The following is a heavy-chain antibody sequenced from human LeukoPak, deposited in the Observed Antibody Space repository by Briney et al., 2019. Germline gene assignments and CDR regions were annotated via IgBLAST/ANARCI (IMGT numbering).Heavy chain of an antibody. D-gene: IGHD6-13*01. Sequence: GGSLRLSCAGYGLSFTNYARMWDGQAQGKGRQGISTLTGYGGAYYADSGEGRFIISRDISKNTMFLQMYGLRAEDTAVYYCAKGAAAGKVDWFDPWGQGTLVAVSS. CDR1: GLSFTNYA. J-gene: IGHJ5*02. CDR3: AKGAAAGKVDWFDP. V-gene: IGHV3-23*01. CDR2: LTGYGGA.